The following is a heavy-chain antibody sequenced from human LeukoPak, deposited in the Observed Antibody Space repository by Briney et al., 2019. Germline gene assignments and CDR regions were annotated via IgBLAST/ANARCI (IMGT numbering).Heavy chain of an antibody. J-gene: IGHJ3*02. D-gene: IGHD1-26*01. CDR2: STGTGYST. Sequence: GGSLRLSCAASEFTFSNYAMSWVRQAPGKWLEWVSGSTGTGYSTYYADSVKGRFTISRDNSKNTLYLQMNSLRAEDTAVYYCVEGVRMGVTRAFDIWGQGTMVTVSS. CDR1: EFTFSNYA. V-gene: IGHV3-23*01. CDR3: VEGVRMGVTRAFDI.